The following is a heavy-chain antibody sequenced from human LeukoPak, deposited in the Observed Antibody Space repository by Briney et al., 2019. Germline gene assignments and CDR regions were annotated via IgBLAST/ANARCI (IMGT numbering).Heavy chain of an antibody. D-gene: IGHD3-22*01. J-gene: IGHJ4*02. CDR3: ARGTKDSSGYVVLDY. V-gene: IGHV1-69*04. Sequence: SVKASCKASGGTFSRYGISWVRQAPGQGLEWMGRIIPVVGITNYAQKFQDRVTITADKSTSTAYMELSSLRSEDTAVYYCARGTKDSSGYVVLDYWGQGTLVTVSS. CDR1: GGTFSRYG. CDR2: IIPVVGIT.